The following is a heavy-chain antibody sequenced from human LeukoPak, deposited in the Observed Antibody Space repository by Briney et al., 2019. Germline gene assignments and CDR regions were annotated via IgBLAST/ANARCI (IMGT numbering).Heavy chain of an antibody. CDR3: ARGGAILTGYTYFQH. V-gene: IGHV4-39*07. CDR1: GGSISSSSYY. J-gene: IGHJ1*01. Sequence: SETLSLTCTVSGGSISSSSYYWGWIRQPPGKGLEWIGSIYYSGSTYYNPSLKSRVTISVDTSKNQFSLKLSSVTAADTAVYYCARGGAILTGYTYFQHWGQGTLVTVSS. CDR2: IYYSGST. D-gene: IGHD3-9*01.